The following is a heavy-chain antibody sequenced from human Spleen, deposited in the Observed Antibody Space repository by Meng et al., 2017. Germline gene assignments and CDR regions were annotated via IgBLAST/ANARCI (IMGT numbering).Heavy chain of an antibody. CDR1: GVSISSDTW. CDR2: IGHSGFT. V-gene: IGHV4-4*02. J-gene: IGHJ5*02. CDR3: VRSSAWVRTGFDP. Sequence: QVQLQESGPGLVKPSETLSLTCAVSGVSISSDTWWSWVRQPPGKGLEWIGSIGHSGFTYYTPSLKSRVAVSLDTSKSQFSLMLTSVTAADTAVYYCVRSSAWVRTGFDPWGQGTLVTVSS. D-gene: IGHD6-19*01.